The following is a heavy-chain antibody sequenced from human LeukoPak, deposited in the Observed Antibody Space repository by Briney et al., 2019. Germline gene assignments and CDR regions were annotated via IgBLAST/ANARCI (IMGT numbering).Heavy chain of an antibody. CDR2: INHSGST. J-gene: IGHJ4*02. Sequence: LETLSLTCAVYGVSFSGYYWSWIRQPPGKGLEWIGEINHSGSTNYNPSLKSRVTISVDTSKNQFSLKLSSVTAADTAVYYCARAGRARPPDYWGQGTLVTVSS. CDR3: ARAGRARPPDY. D-gene: IGHD6-6*01. CDR1: GVSFSGYY. V-gene: IGHV4-34*01.